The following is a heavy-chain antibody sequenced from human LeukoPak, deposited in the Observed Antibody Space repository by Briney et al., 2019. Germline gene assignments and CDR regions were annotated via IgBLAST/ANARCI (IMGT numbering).Heavy chain of an antibody. CDR2: IYTSGST. CDR3: ARGESSSEEGWFDP. Sequence: SQTLSLTCTVSGGSISSGSYYWRWLRQPAGKGLEWIGRIYTSGSTNYNPSLKSRVTISVDTSKNQFSLKLSSVTAADTAVYYRARGESSSEEGWFDPWGQGTLVTVSS. CDR1: GGSISSGSYY. D-gene: IGHD6-13*01. V-gene: IGHV4-61*02. J-gene: IGHJ5*02.